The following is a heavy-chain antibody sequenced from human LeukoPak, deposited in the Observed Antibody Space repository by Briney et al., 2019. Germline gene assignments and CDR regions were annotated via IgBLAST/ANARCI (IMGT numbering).Heavy chain of an antibody. CDR2: IVVGSGNT. Sequence: SVKVSCKASGFTFTSSAMQWVRQARGQRLEWIGWIVVGSGNTNYAQKFRERVTITRDMSTSTAYMELSSLRSEDTAVYYCAASKGRGYSYGQDYWGQGTLVTVSS. D-gene: IGHD5-18*01. V-gene: IGHV1-58*02. CDR1: GFTFTSSA. CDR3: AASKGRGYSYGQDY. J-gene: IGHJ4*02.